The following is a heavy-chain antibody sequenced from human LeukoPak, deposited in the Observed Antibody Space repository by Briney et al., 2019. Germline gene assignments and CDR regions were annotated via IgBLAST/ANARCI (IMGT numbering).Heavy chain of an antibody. D-gene: IGHD2-15*01. CDR3: ASLPTGYSSTDYYGMDV. CDR1: GASIYSDGFY. V-gene: IGHV4-31*11. J-gene: IGHJ6*02. Sequence: PSETLSLTCAISGASIYSDGFYWSWIRQHPGEGLEWVGNIYYSGKTYYNPSLESRVTMSVDTSQNQFSLRLSSLTAADTAVYYCASLPTGYSSTDYYGMDVWGQGTTVTVSS. CDR2: IYYSGKT.